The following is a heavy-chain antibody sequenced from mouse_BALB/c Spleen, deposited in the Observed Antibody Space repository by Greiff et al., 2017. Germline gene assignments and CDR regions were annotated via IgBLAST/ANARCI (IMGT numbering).Heavy chain of an antibody. CDR2: ISSGGSYT. V-gene: IGHV5-9-4*01. CDR1: GFTFSSYA. J-gene: IGHJ4*01. Sequence: EVKVVESGGGLVKPGGSLKLSCAASGFTFSSYAMSWVRQSPEKRLEWVAEISSGGSYTYYPDTVTGRFTISRDNAKNTLYLEMSSLRSEDTAMYYCAREGIDYDSYYAMDYWGQGTSVTVSS. D-gene: IGHD2-4*01. CDR3: AREGIDYDSYYAMDY.